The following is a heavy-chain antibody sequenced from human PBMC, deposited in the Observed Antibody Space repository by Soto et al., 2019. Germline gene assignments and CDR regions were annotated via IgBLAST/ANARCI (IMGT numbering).Heavy chain of an antibody. CDR1: GGSISSYS. J-gene: IGHJ4*02. D-gene: IGHD6-6*01. CDR3: ARSGAGSSSVLGY. CDR2: IYYSGST. Sequence: PXETLSLTCTVAGGSISSYSWSWIRQPPGKGLEWIGYIYYSGSTNYNPSLKSRVTISVDTSKNQFSLKLSSVTAADTAVYYCARSGAGSSSVLGYWGQGTLVTVSS. V-gene: IGHV4-59*01.